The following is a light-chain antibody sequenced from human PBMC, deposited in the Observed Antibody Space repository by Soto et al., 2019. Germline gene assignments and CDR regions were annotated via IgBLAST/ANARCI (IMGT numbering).Light chain of an antibody. CDR2: DAS. J-gene: IGKJ1*01. CDR1: QSISSW. V-gene: IGKV1-5*01. Sequence: DIQMTQTPSPLSASVGDRVTITCRASQSISSWLAWYQQKPGKAPKLLIYDASSLESGAPSRFSGSGSGTEFTLTISSLQPDDFAAYYCQQYNSYPGTFGQGTKVEIK. CDR3: QQYNSYPGT.